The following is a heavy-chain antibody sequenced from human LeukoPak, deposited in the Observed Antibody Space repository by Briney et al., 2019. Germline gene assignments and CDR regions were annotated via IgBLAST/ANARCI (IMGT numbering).Heavy chain of an antibody. V-gene: IGHV3-23*01. J-gene: IGHJ4*02. CDR1: RFTFSSYA. Sequence: GSLSFSCAASRFTFSSYAMSWVRPARGKGLEWVSSISGGGETTYYADSAKGRFTISRDKSQNTLYRQMNSPRAEDTAVYYCARDYADYVGYFFFDYWGQGTLVTVSS. D-gene: IGHD4-17*01. CDR2: ISGGGETT. CDR3: ARDYADYVGYFFFDY.